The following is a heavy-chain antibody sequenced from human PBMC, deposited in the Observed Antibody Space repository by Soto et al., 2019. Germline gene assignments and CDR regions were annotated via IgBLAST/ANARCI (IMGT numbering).Heavy chain of an antibody. J-gene: IGHJ4*02. CDR1: GFTFSTYA. CDR3: ALRKTGSYFDY. CDR2: ISGSGGST. D-gene: IGHD1-26*01. V-gene: IGHV3-23*01. Sequence: GSLRLSCEGSGFTFSTYAMSWVRQAPGKGLEWVSAISGSGGSTYYTDPVKGRFTISRDNSKNTLYLQMNTLRAEDTALYYCALRKTGSYFDYWGRGSLFTVSS.